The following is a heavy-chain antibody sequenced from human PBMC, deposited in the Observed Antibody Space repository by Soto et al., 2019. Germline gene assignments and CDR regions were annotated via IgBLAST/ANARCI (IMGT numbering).Heavy chain of an antibody. CDR3: VRGLVDILTGYFPPNY. CDR1: GFTVSSNY. V-gene: IGHV3-66*01. Sequence: GGSLRLSCAASGFTVSSNYMSWVRQAPGKGLEWVSVIYSGGSTYYADSVKGRFTISRDNSKNTLYLQMNSLRAEDTVVYYCVRGLVDILTGYFPPNYWGQGTLVTVSS. J-gene: IGHJ4*02. CDR2: IYSGGST. D-gene: IGHD3-9*01.